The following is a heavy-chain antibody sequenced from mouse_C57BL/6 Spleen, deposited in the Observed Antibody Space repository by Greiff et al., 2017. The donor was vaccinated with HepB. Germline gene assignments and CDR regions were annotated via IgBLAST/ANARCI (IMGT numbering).Heavy chain of an antibody. CDR2: INPNYGTT. V-gene: IGHV1-39*01. D-gene: IGHD2-1*01. J-gene: IGHJ1*03. CDR1: GYSFTDYN. CDR3: ASRGAYGNYWYFDV. Sequence: EVQLQQSGPELVKPGASVKISCKASGYSFTDYNMNWVKQSNGKSLEWIGVINPNYGTTSYNQKFKGKATLTVDQSSSTAYMQLNSLTSEDSAVYYCASRGAYGNYWYFDVWGTGTTVTVSS.